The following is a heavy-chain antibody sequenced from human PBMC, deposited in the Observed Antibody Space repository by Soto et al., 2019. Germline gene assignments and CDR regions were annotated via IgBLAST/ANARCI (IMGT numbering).Heavy chain of an antibody. CDR3: ASGGAGSGPFTWELPDH. CDR2: ITPFNGDV. Sequence: QMQLVQSGAEVKKPGSTVTVSCKALGNTFTFRYLHWVRQAPGQALEWMGWITPFNGDVHYAQKFQERVTITSDRSINTAYMRMSSLRSEDTAMYYCASGGAGSGPFTWELPDHWGQGTLVTVSS. CDR1: GNTFTFRY. J-gene: IGHJ4*02. V-gene: IGHV1-45*02. D-gene: IGHD1-26*01.